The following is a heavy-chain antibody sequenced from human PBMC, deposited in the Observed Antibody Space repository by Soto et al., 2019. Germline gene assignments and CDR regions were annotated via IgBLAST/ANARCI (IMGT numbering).Heavy chain of an antibody. CDR2: ISAYNGNT. CDR3: ARESYYDILTGAYYYYGMDV. J-gene: IGHJ6*02. V-gene: IGHV1-18*01. CDR1: GYTFTSYG. D-gene: IGHD3-9*01. Sequence: QVQLVQSGAEVKKPGASVKVSCKASGYTFTSYGISWVRQAPGQGLEWMGWISAYNGNTNYAQKLQGRVTMTTDTSTSTAYMELRSLGSDDTAVYYCARESYYDILTGAYYYYGMDVWGQGTTVTVSS.